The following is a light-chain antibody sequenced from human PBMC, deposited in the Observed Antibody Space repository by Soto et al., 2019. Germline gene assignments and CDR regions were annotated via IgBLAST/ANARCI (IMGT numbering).Light chain of an antibody. CDR1: QSVSSY. Sequence: EIVLTQSPATLSLSPGERATLSCRASQSVSSYLAWYPQKPGQAPRLLIYDASNRATGIPARFSGSGSGTDFTLTITSLEPEDFAVYYCQQRSNWPSTFGGGTKVDIK. J-gene: IGKJ4*02. CDR2: DAS. V-gene: IGKV3-11*01. CDR3: QQRSNWPST.